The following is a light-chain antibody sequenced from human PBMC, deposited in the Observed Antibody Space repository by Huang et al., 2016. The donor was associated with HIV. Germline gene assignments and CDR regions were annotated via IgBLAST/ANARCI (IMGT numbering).Light chain of an antibody. J-gene: IGKJ4*01. CDR1: QTVGSY. V-gene: IGKV3-11*01. CDR3: QQRVNWPLT. CDR2: DAS. Sequence: EVVLTQSPATLSLSPGERATLSCRASQTVGSYLAWYQQKPVQPPRLLIYDASNSATGIPARFSGSGYGTDFTLTISSLKPEDVAVYYCQQRVNWPLTFGGVTKVEIK.